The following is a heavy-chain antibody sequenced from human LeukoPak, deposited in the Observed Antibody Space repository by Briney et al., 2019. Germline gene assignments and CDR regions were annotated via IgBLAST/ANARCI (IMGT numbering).Heavy chain of an antibody. CDR1: GGSISSSSYY. Sequence: SETLSLTCTVSGGSISSSSYYWGWIRQPPGKGLEWIGSIYYSGSTYYNPSLKSRVTISVDTSKNQFSLKLSSVTAADTAVYYCARDGSYYGGPFYWGQGTLVTVSS. J-gene: IGHJ4*02. D-gene: IGHD4-23*01. CDR3: ARDGSYYGGPFY. CDR2: IYYSGST. V-gene: IGHV4-39*07.